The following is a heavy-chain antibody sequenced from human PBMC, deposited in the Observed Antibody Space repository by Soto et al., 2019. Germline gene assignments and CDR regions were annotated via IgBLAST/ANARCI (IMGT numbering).Heavy chain of an antibody. J-gene: IGHJ5*02. CDR3: ARGDSSGYYSWFDP. D-gene: IGHD3-22*01. CDR1: GGAFSSYA. Sequence: SVKVSCKASGGAFSSYAISWVRQVPGQGLEWMGGIIPIFGTANYAQKFQGRVTITADESTSTAYMELSSLRSEDTAVYYCARGDSSGYYSWFDPWGQGTLVTSPQ. CDR2: IIPIFGTA. V-gene: IGHV1-69*13.